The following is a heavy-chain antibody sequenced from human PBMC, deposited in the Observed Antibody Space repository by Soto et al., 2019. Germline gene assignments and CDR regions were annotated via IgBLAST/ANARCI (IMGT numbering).Heavy chain of an antibody. CDR1: GYTFTSYG. CDR2: ISAYNGNT. Sequence: GASVKVSCKASGYTFTSYGISWVRQAPGQRLEWMGWISAYNGNTNYAQKLQGRVTMTADTSTSTAYMELRSLRSDDTAVYYCARDGESRHVVYYYYMDVWGKGTTVTVSS. V-gene: IGHV1-18*01. CDR3: ARDGESRHVVYYYYMDV. J-gene: IGHJ6*03. D-gene: IGHD2-15*01.